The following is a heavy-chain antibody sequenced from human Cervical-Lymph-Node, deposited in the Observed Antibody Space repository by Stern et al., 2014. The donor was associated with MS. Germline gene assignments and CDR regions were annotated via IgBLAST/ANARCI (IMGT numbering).Heavy chain of an antibody. CDR1: RGSISSSSYC. CDR2: IYESGTT. Sequence: QLQLQESGPGLVKPSETLSLTCTVSRGSISSSSYCWGWIRQPPGKGLEWIGIIYESGTTYYNPSLKSRVTISVDTSKNQFPLKLNFVTAADTAMYYCATPGDYGILTGFRDWGQGTLVTVSS. CDR3: ATPGDYGILTGFRD. V-gene: IGHV4-39*01. D-gene: IGHD3-9*01. J-gene: IGHJ4*02.